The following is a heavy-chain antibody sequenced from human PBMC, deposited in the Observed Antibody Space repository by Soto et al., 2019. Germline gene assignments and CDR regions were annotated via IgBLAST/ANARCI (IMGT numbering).Heavy chain of an antibody. V-gene: IGHV4-59*01. J-gene: IGHJ5*02. CDR3: AREFKVFRNWFAP. D-gene: IGHD2-8*01. CDR1: GGSISSYY. CDR2: IYYSGST. Sequence: SETLSLTCTVSGGSISSYYWSWIRQPPGKGLEWIGYIYYSGSTNYNPSLKSRVTISVDTSKNQFSLKLSSVTAADTAVYYCAREFKVFRNWFAPWGQGTLVTVSS.